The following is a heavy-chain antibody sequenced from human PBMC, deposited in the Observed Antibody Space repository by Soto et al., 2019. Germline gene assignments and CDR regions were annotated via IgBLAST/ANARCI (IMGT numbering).Heavy chain of an antibody. Sequence: GGSLRLSCAVSGFTFSDYWMSWVRQAPGKGLEWVANIKQDGNEKYYVDSVKGRFTISRDNAKNSLYLQMNSLRAEDTAFYFCARATQSYYDTSGYYSYVHWGQGAQVTVSS. J-gene: IGHJ4*02. CDR2: IKQDGNEK. D-gene: IGHD3-22*01. V-gene: IGHV3-7*03. CDR3: ARATQSYYDTSGYYSYVH. CDR1: GFTFSDYW.